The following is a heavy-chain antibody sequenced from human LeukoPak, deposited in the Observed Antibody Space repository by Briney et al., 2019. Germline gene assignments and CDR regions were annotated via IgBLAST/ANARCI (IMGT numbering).Heavy chain of an antibody. J-gene: IGHJ1*01. V-gene: IGHV3-30-3*01. CDR1: GFTFSNYA. Sequence: GTTLRLSCAASGFTFSNYAMHWVRQAPGKGLEWVALISKDGSYETYADSVKGRVTISRDNSEDMLYMQMNSLRTEDTAVFFCARGDYGTNGYFQYWGQGTLVTVS. D-gene: IGHD4-17*01. CDR2: ISKDGSYE. CDR3: ARGDYGTNGYFQY.